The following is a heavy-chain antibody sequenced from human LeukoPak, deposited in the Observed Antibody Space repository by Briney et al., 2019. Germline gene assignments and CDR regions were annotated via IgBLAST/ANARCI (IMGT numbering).Heavy chain of an antibody. J-gene: IGHJ4*02. D-gene: IGHD3-16*01. Sequence: VASVKVSCKASGGTFISYTISWVRQAPGQGREWMGGIIPILGIANYAQRFQGRVTITADKSTSTAYMELSSLRSEDTAVYYCARIGRWGTQVDYWGQGTLVTVSS. CDR2: IIPILGIA. CDR1: GGTFISYT. CDR3: ARIGRWGTQVDY. V-gene: IGHV1-69*02.